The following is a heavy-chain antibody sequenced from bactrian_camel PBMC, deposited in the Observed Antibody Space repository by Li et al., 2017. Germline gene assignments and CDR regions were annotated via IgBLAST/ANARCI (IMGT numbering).Heavy chain of an antibody. D-gene: IGHD5*01. V-gene: IGHV3S63*01. J-gene: IGHJ7*01. Sequence: VQLVESGGNSVQAGGSLRLSCAASGNTGHYCMGWFRQAPGKEREGVASIYTNDGSTYYADSVKGRFAASRDNAKNTMYLQMNSLKPEDTATYYCVRDYGGYSGAYSWGKGTQVTVS. CDR1: GNTGHYC. CDR2: IYTNDGST.